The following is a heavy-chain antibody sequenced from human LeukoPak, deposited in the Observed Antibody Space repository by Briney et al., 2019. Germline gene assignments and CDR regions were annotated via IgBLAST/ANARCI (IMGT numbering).Heavy chain of an antibody. J-gene: IGHJ3*02. CDR2: MNPNSGNT. CDR1: GYTFTSYD. D-gene: IGHD6-19*01. Sequence: SVKVSCKASGYTFTSYDINWVRQATGQGLEWMGWMNPNSGNTGYAQKFQGRVTITRNTSISTAYMELSSLRSEDTAVYYCARGTSYSSGWADAFDIWGQGTMVTVS. CDR3: ARGTSYSSGWADAFDI. V-gene: IGHV1-8*03.